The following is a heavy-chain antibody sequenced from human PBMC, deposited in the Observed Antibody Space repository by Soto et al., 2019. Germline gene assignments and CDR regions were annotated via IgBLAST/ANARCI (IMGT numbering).Heavy chain of an antibody. J-gene: IGHJ6*02. D-gene: IGHD3-22*01. Sequence: PSETLSLTCTVSGGSISSGGYYWSWIRQHPGKGLEWIGYIYYSGSTYYNPSLKSRVTISVDTSKNQFSLKLSSVTAADTAVYYCARVGDDSSGYYYPYYYGMDVWGQGTTVTVSS. V-gene: IGHV4-31*03. CDR2: IYYSGST. CDR1: GGSISSGGYY. CDR3: ARVGDDSSGYYYPYYYGMDV.